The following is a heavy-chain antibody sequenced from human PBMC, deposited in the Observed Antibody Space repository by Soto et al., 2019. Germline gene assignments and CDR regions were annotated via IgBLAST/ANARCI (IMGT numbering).Heavy chain of an antibody. CDR2: MNPNSGNT. CDR1: GYTFTSYD. J-gene: IGHJ5*02. V-gene: IGHV1-8*01. CDR3: ARERSAAGTGWFDP. D-gene: IGHD6-13*01. Sequence: QVQLVQSGAEVKKPGASVKVSCKASGYTFTSYDINWVRQATGQGLEWMGWMNPNSGNTGYTQKFQGRVTMTRNTSISTAYMELSSLRSEDTAVYYCARERSAAGTGWFDPWGQGTLVTVSS.